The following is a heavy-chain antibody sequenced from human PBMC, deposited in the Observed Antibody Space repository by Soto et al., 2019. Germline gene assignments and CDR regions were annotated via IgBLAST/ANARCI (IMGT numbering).Heavy chain of an antibody. Sequence: EVQLVESGGGLVQPEGSLRLSCAASGFTFSSYWMSWVRQAPGKGLEWVANIKPDGSEKYYVDSVKGRFTISRDNAKNSLSLQMNSMRDEDTAVYYCAREVYYYDSSGYYYYYGRDVWGQGTTVTVSS. D-gene: IGHD3-22*01. CDR1: GFTFSSYW. CDR3: AREVYYYDSSGYYYYYGRDV. J-gene: IGHJ6*02. V-gene: IGHV3-7*01. CDR2: IKPDGSEK.